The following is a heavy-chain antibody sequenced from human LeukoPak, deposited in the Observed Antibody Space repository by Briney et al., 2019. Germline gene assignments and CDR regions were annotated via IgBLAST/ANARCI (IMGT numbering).Heavy chain of an antibody. Sequence: GGSLRLSRAASGFTFSSYSMNWVRQAPGKGLEWVSSISSSSSYIYYADSVKGRFTISRDNAKNSLYLQMNSLRAEDTAVYYCARDPHDYIGPWGQGTLVTVSS. D-gene: IGHD4-11*01. CDR2: ISSSSSYI. CDR1: GFTFSSYS. J-gene: IGHJ5*02. V-gene: IGHV3-21*01. CDR3: ARDPHDYIGP.